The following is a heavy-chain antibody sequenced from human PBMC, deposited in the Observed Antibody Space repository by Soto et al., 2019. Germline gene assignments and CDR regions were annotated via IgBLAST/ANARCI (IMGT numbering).Heavy chain of an antibody. CDR2: ISPYSGNT. CDR1: GYIFVNYG. D-gene: IGHD3-16*02. V-gene: IGHV1-18*01. J-gene: IGHJ6*02. CDR3: PTPQDV. Sequence: GASVKVSCKASGYIFVNYGIAWVRQAPGQGLEWMGWISPYSGNTHYAGRVQGRLTMTTDTSTSTAYMDLGSLTSDDTAVYVTPTPQDVWGQGTTVTVSS.